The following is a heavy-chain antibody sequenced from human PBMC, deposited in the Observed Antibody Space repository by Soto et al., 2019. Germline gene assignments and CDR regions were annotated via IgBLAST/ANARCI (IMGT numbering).Heavy chain of an antibody. CDR3: ARGLGGSYFIAY. V-gene: IGHV3-11*06. J-gene: IGHJ4*02. Sequence: QVQLVESGGGLVKPGGSLRLSCAVSGFNFSDYYMTWIRQAPGKGLEWISYISTNSRYIKYADSIKGRFTISRDNAKSSLYLQMNSLRAEDTAIYYCARGLGGSYFIAYWGQGTLVTVSP. CDR2: ISTNSRYI. D-gene: IGHD3-10*01. CDR1: GFNFSDYY.